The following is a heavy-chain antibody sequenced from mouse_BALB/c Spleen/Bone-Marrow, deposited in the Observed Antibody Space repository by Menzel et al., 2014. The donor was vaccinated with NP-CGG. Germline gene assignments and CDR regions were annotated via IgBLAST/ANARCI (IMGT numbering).Heavy chain of an antibody. CDR1: GFTFSSYT. Sequence: EVQVVESGGGLVKPGGSLKPSCAASGFTFSSYTMSWVRQTPEKRLEWVATISSGGSYTYYPDSVKGRFTISRDNAKNTLYLQMSSLKSDDTTMCYYTRDHLTTGMTTSFFDYWGLGTSRTVPS. J-gene: IGHJ2*02. D-gene: IGHD1-1*01. V-gene: IGHV5-6-4*01. CDR3: TRDHLTTGMTTSFFDY. CDR2: ISSGGSYT.